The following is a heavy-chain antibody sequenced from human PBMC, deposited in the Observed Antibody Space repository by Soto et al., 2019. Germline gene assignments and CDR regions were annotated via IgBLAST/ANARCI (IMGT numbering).Heavy chain of an antibody. V-gene: IGHV4-31*03. Sequence: QVQLQESGPGLVKPSQTLSLTCTVSGGSISSAGYYWSWIRQHPGKGLEWIGYIYYSGSTYYNPSLKSRVTISVDTSKNQFSLKLSSVTAADTAVYYCARYGSGSYHPTTFDYWGQGTLVTVSS. CDR2: IYYSGST. J-gene: IGHJ4*02. D-gene: IGHD3-10*01. CDR3: ARYGSGSYHPTTFDY. CDR1: GGSISSAGYY.